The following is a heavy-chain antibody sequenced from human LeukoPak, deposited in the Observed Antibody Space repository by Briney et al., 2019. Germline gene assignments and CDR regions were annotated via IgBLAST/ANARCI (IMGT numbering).Heavy chain of an antibody. J-gene: IGHJ4*02. D-gene: IGHD5-18*01. CDR1: GYTFTGYY. V-gene: IGHV1-2*02. CDR2: INPNSGGT. CDR3: TRAYTAIVLDY. Sequence: ASVKVSCKASGYTFTGYYMHWVRQAPGQGLEWMGWINPNSGGTNYAQKFQGRVTMTRDTPISTAYMELSRLRSEDTAVFYCTRAYTAIVLDYWGQGTLVTVSS.